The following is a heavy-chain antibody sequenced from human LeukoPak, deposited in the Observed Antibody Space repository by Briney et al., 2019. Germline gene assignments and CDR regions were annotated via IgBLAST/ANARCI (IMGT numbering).Heavy chain of an antibody. J-gene: IGHJ4*02. CDR2: ISHDGSQE. CDR1: GFTFNKYD. D-gene: IGHD2-2*01. CDR3: ARKYTTSYYSVDY. V-gene: IGHV3-30*04. Sequence: GGSLRLSCTASGFTFNKYDMHWVRQAPGKGLEWVAFISHDGSQEHYADSVKGRFTISRDNSKQTVYLQMNSLKSEDTALYYCARKYTTSYYSVDYWGQGSLVTVSS.